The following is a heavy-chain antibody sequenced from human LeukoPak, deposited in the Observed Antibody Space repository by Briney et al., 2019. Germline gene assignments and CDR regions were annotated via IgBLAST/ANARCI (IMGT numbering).Heavy chain of an antibody. Sequence: GESLKISCRGSGYSFSNYWIGWVRQVPGKGLEWMAMIFPRDSDTRYSPSFQGQVTVSVDKSITTAYLQWSSLKASDTAIYYCARRVTGFPPEHGGFDIWGQGTVVTVSS. CDR2: IFPRDSDT. V-gene: IGHV5-51*01. CDR1: GYSFSNYW. J-gene: IGHJ3*02. CDR3: ARRVTGFPPEHGGFDI. D-gene: IGHD3-9*01.